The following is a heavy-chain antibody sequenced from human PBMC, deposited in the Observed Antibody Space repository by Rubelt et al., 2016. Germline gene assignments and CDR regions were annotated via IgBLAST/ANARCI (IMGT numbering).Heavy chain of an antibody. D-gene: IGHD2-15*01. CDR3: ARERYKGPRWGVAY. CDR1: GYTFTGYY. Sequence: QVQLVQSGAEVKKPGASVKVSCKASGYTFTGYYMHWVRQAPGQGLEWMGWINPNSGGTNYAMQFEGRVTRTRDPAISPAYMGRSRLRSDDTAVYYCARERYKGPRWGVAYWGQGTLVTVSS. CDR2: INPNSGGT. J-gene: IGHJ4*02. V-gene: IGHV1-2*02.